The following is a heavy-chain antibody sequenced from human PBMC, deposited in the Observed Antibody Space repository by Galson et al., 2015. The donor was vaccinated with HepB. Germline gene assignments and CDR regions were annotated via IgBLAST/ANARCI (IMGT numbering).Heavy chain of an antibody. CDR2: ISGSGHST. CDR1: GFTFSKYG. Sequence: SLRLSCAAAGFTFSKYGMAWVRQAPGKGLEWVSTISGSGHSTVYADSVMGRFTISRDNSKDTLYVQMNRLRVDDTAVYYCAIEKGMNTINKGFDAWGQGTLVTVS. CDR3: AIEKGMNTINKGFDA. J-gene: IGHJ5*02. D-gene: IGHD3-16*01. V-gene: IGHV3-23*01.